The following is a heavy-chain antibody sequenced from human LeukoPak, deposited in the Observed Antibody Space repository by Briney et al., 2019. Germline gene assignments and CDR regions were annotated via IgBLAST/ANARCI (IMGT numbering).Heavy chain of an antibody. Sequence: GGSLRLSCAASGFTFSNAWMNWVRQAPGKGLEWISYISDSGSRIYYADSVKGRFTISRDNAKNSLYLQMNSLRAEDTAVYYCARVRGSYFPVFDYWGQGTLVTVSS. CDR2: ISDSGSRI. J-gene: IGHJ4*02. V-gene: IGHV3-48*04. D-gene: IGHD1-26*01. CDR1: GFTFSNAW. CDR3: ARVRGSYFPVFDY.